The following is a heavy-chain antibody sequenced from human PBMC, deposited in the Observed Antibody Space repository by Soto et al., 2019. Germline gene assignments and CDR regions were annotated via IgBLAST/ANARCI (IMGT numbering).Heavy chain of an antibody. J-gene: IGHJ4*02. D-gene: IGHD2-15*01. CDR1: GGPISSGDHY. CDR2: IYYRGST. V-gene: IGHV4-30-4*01. CDR3: ARVADCSGGSCYCSVDY. Sequence: QVQLQESGPGLVKPSQTLSLTCTVSGGPISSGDHYWSWIRQPPGKGLEWIGYIYYRGSTYYNPSPKCRVTTSADTSKNQFSLKLSSVTAADTAVYYCARVADCSGGSCYCSVDYWGQGTLVTVSS.